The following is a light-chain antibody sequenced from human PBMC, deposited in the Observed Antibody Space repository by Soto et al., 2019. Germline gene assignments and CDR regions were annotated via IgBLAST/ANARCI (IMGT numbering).Light chain of an antibody. CDR1: QSVSSN. Sequence: EIVMTQSPATLSVSPGERATLSCRASQSVSSNLAWYQQKPGQAPRLLIYGASTRATGIPARFSGSGSGTEFTLTISSLQSEDFAVYYCQQYYSYPRTFGGGTKVDIK. CDR3: QQYYSYPRT. J-gene: IGKJ4*01. V-gene: IGKV3-15*01. CDR2: GAS.